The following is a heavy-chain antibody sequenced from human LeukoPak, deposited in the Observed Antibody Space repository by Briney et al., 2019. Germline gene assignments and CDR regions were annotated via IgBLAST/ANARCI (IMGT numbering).Heavy chain of an antibody. CDR2: IYYTGRT. CDR1: GGSISSDDYY. V-gene: IGHV4-30-4*01. D-gene: IGHD3-22*01. Sequence: SQTLSLTCTVSGGSISSDDYYWSWIRQPPGKGLEWIGYIYYTGRTYYGPSLKSRVTISIDTSKNQFSPKLTSVTAADTAVYYCARDNGYSRILDYWGQGALVTVSS. J-gene: IGHJ4*02. CDR3: ARDNGYSRILDY.